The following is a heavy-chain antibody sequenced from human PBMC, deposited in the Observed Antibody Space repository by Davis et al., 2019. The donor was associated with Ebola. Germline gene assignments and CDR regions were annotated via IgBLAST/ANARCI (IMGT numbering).Heavy chain of an antibody. CDR1: GYTFTYYA. Sequence: AASVKVSCKASGYTFTYYAMNWVRQAPGQGLEWMGWIETHTGNPTYAQGFIGRFVFSLDKSVSPAYLQINGLKAEDTAVYYCARAHRGSSGHDAVGYWGQGTLVTVSS. D-gene: IGHD6-19*01. CDR2: IETHTGNP. CDR3: ARAHRGSSGHDAVGY. J-gene: IGHJ4*02. V-gene: IGHV7-4-1*02.